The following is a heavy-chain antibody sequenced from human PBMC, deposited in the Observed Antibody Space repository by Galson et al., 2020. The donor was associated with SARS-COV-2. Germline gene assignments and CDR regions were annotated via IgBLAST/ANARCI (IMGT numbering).Heavy chain of an antibody. Sequence: SQTLSLTCTVSGGSISRSPYYWGWIRQPPGKGLEWIGSIYYSGSTFYNPSLKSRVTISVDTSKNQFSLRLSSVTAADTAVYYCARQMVGAEDYGGQGTLVTVSS. D-gene: IGHD1-26*01. J-gene: IGHJ4*02. V-gene: IGHV4-39*01. CDR3: ARQMVGAEDY. CDR2: IYYSGST. CDR1: GGSISRSPYY.